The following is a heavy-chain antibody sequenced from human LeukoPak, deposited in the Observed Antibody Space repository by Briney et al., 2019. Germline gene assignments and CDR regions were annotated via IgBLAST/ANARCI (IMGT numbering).Heavy chain of an antibody. CDR2: INPNSGGT. CDR3: ARMTTVTTPEDY. Sequence: SVKVSCKATGYTFTGYYMHWVRQAPGQGLEWMGWINPNSGGTNYAQKFQGRVTMTRDTSISTAYMELSRLRSDDTAVYYCARMTTVTTPEDYWGQGTLVTVSS. CDR1: GYTFTGYY. D-gene: IGHD4-11*01. V-gene: IGHV1-2*02. J-gene: IGHJ4*02.